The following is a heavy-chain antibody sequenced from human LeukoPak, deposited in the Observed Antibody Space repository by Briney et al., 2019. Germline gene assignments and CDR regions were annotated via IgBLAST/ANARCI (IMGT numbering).Heavy chain of an antibody. J-gene: IGHJ4*02. CDR2: INPNSGGT. CDR3: ARSPDILTGEKFDY. Sequence: RASVKVSCKASGYTFTGYYMHWVRQAPGQGLEWMGWINPNSGGTNYAQKFQDRVTMTRDTSISTVYMELSRLRSDDTAVYYCARSPDILTGEKFDYWGQGTLVTVSS. D-gene: IGHD3-9*01. V-gene: IGHV1-2*02. CDR1: GYTFTGYY.